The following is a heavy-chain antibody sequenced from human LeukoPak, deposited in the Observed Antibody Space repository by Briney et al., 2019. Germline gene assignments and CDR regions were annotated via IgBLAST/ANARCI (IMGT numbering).Heavy chain of an antibody. D-gene: IGHD1-26*01. Sequence: GGSLRISCAASGFTFSSYSMNWVRQAPGKGLEWVSYISSSSSTIYYADSVKGRFTISRDNAKNSLYLQMNSLRAEDTAVYYCARVSGELLLDAFDIWGQGTMVTVSS. J-gene: IGHJ3*02. CDR2: ISSSSSTI. CDR3: ARVSGELLLDAFDI. CDR1: GFTFSSYS. V-gene: IGHV3-48*01.